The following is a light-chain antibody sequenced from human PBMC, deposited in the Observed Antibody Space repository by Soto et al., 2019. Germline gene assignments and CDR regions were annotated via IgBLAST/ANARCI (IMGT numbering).Light chain of an antibody. CDR1: SSNVGAGYD. V-gene: IGLV1-40*01. CDR3: PSGDSSLSGVV. J-gene: IGLJ2*01. CDR2: GNS. Sequence: QSVLTQPPSVSGAPGQTVTISCTGSSSNVGAGYDVHWYQQLPGTAPKLLIYGNSNRPSGVPDRFSGSKSGTSASLAITGLEAEDEADYYCPSGDSSLSGVVFGTGTKLTVL.